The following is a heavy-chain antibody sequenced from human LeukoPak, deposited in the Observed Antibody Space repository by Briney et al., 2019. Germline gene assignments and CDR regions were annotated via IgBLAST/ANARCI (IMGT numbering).Heavy chain of an antibody. CDR2: IKSKTDGGTT. V-gene: IGHV3-15*01. Sequence: PGGSLRLSCAASGFTFSTYWMHWVRQAPGKGLEWVGRIKSKTDGGTTDYAAPVKGRFTISRDDSKNTLYLQMNSLKTEDTAVYYCTTDPGYSYGSFFDYWGQGTLVTVSS. J-gene: IGHJ4*02. CDR1: GFTFSTYW. CDR3: TTDPGYSYGSFFDY. D-gene: IGHD5-18*01.